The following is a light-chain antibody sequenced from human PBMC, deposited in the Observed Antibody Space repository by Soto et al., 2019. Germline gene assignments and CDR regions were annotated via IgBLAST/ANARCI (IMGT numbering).Light chain of an antibody. CDR1: RALLIGKETNN. CDR2: LGS. J-gene: IGKJ3*01. CDR3: MQALQTPLFT. Sequence: DIVMTQSPLPFPSPLEDRPPSPARLGRALLIGKETNNLDWYLKKPGQSPQLLIYLGSNRASGVPDRFSGSGSGTDFTLKISRVEAEDVGVYYCMQALQTPLFTFGPGTKVDIK. V-gene: IGKV2-28*01.